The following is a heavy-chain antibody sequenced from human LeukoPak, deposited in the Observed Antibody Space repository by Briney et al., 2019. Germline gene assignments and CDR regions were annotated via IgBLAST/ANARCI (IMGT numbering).Heavy chain of an antibody. CDR2: IYTSGST. D-gene: IGHD2-2*01. Sequence: SETLSLTCTVPGGSISSYYWSWIRQPAGKGLEWIGRIYTSGSTNYNPPLKSRVTMSVDTSKNQFSLKLSSVTAADTAVYYCARDYCSSTSCYGAYYYMDVWGKGTTVTVSS. V-gene: IGHV4-4*07. J-gene: IGHJ6*03. CDR1: GGSISSYY. CDR3: ARDYCSSTSCYGAYYYMDV.